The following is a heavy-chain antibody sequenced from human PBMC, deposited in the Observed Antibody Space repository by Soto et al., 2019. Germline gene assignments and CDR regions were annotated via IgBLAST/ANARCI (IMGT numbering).Heavy chain of an antibody. Sequence: KTSDTLSLISTVSGDSISGFYWRWIRKSAGKGLEWIGRIYATGTTDYNPSLKSRVMMSVDTSKKQFSLKLRSVTAADTAVYYCVRDGTKTLRDWCDPWGQG. CDR3: VRDGTKTLRDWCDP. CDR1: GDSISGFY. V-gene: IGHV4-4*07. CDR2: IYATGTT. J-gene: IGHJ5*02. D-gene: IGHD1-1*01.